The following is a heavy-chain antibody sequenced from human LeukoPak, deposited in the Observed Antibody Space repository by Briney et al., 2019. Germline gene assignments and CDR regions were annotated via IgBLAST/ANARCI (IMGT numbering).Heavy chain of an antibody. V-gene: IGHV1-2*02. CDR2: INPNSGGT. Sequence: ASVKVSCKASGYTFTGYYMHWVRQAPGQGLEWMGWINPNSGGTNYAQEFQGRVTMTRDTSISTAYMELSRLRSDDTAVYYCATGPYGSGSSDYWGQGTLVTVSS. J-gene: IGHJ4*02. D-gene: IGHD3-10*01. CDR1: GYTFTGYY. CDR3: ATGPYGSGSSDY.